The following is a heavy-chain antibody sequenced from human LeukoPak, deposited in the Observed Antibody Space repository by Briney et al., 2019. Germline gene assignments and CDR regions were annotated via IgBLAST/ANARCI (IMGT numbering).Heavy chain of an antibody. CDR2: IKHDGSED. CDR3: AKAAYSGSRPDAFDI. V-gene: IGHV3-7*01. J-gene: IGHJ3*02. Sequence: GGSLRLSCAASGFTFSTYAMSWVRQAPGKGLEWVANIKHDGSEDYYLDSVKGRFTISRDNSKNTLYLQMNSLRAEDTAVYYCAKAAYSGSRPDAFDIWGQGTMVTVSS. CDR1: GFTFSTYA. D-gene: IGHD1-26*01.